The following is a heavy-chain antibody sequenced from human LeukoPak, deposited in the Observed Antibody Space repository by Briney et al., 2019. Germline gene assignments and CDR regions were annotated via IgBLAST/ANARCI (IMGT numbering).Heavy chain of an antibody. V-gene: IGHV4-34*01. CDR2: INHSGST. CDR1: GGSFSGYY. Sequence: SETPSLTCAVYGGSFSGYYWSWIRQPPGKGLEWIGEINHSGSTNYNPSLKSRVTISVDTSKNQFSLRLNSVTAADTAVYYCARSRAFNSGAFDPWGQGSLVTVSS. D-gene: IGHD1-26*01. J-gene: IGHJ5*02. CDR3: ARSRAFNSGAFDP.